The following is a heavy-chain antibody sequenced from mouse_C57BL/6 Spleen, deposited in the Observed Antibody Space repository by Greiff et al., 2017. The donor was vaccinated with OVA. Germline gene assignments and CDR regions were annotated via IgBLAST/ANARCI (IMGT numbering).Heavy chain of an antibody. D-gene: IGHD2-5*01. V-gene: IGHV14-4*01. CDR1: GFNIKDDY. J-gene: IGHJ3*01. Sequence: VQLQQSGAELVRPGASVKLSCTASGFNIKDDYMHWVKQRPEQGLEWIGWIDPENGDTEYASKFQGKATITADTSSNTAYLQLSSLTSEDTAVYDCTTSHYSNYRCAYWGQGTLVTVSA. CDR3: TTSHYSNYRCAY. CDR2: IDPENGDT.